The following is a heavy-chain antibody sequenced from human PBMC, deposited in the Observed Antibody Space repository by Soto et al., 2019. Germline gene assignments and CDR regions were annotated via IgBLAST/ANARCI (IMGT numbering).Heavy chain of an antibody. Sequence: EVQLVESGGGLVQPGGSLRLSCAASGFTFSSYSMNWVRQAPGKGLEWVSYISSSSSTIYYADSVKGRFTISRDNAKNSLYLQMNSLRDEDTAVYYCARDAGYCSGGSCYYYGMDVWGQGTTVTGSS. CDR2: ISSSSSTI. V-gene: IGHV3-48*02. J-gene: IGHJ6*02. D-gene: IGHD2-15*01. CDR3: ARDAGYCSGGSCYYYGMDV. CDR1: GFTFSSYS.